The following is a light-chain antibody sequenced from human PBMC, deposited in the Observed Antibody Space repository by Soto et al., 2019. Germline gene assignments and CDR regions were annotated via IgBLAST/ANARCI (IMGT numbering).Light chain of an antibody. CDR2: AAS. CDR3: QRYVSSPLT. J-gene: IGKJ4*01. CDR1: QILSGTY. Sequence: DIVLTQAPDTLSLSPGESATLSCRASQILSGTYLAWYHQKLGQSPRLLIYAASTMATGVPDSFSARGSGTDFTLTISRLEPEAGAEYYYQRYVSSPLTFGGGTKVEIK. V-gene: IGKV3-20*01.